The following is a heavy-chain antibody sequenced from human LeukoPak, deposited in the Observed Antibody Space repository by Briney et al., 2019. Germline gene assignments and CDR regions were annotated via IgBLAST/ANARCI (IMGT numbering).Heavy chain of an antibody. D-gene: IGHD2-2*01. CDR3: AREHSTFVAFDI. Sequence: QTGGSLRLSCAASDFTVSSSYMSWVRQAPGKGLEWVSVIYRDGGTSYADSVKGRFTISRDNSKNTVYLQMNSLRAEDTAVYFCAREHSTFVAFDIWGQGTMVTVSS. V-gene: IGHV3-53*01. CDR1: DFTVSSSY. CDR2: IYRDGGT. J-gene: IGHJ3*02.